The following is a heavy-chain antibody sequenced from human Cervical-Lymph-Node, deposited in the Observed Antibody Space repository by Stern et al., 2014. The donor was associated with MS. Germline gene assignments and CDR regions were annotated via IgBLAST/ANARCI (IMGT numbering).Heavy chain of an antibody. J-gene: IGHJ4*02. CDR1: GFTFASYG. Sequence: VQLVESGGGVVQPGGSVRVSCTASGFTFASYGIHWVRQAPGRGLEWVARISADGSSKYYARTVRGRFTISRDKSKNTLYLQMSSLKPDDTAAYYCARRYAAMETDFDYWGQGTLVTVSS. D-gene: IGHD5-18*01. V-gene: IGHV3-30*03. CDR2: ISADGSSK. CDR3: ARRYAAMETDFDY.